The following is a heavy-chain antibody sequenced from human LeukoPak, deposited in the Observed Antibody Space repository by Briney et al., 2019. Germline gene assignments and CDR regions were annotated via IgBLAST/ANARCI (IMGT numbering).Heavy chain of an antibody. V-gene: IGHV3-21*01. CDR2: ISSSSSYI. Sequence: GGSLRLSCAASGFTFSSYSMNWVRQAPGKGLEWVSSISSSSSYIYYAGSVKGRFTISRDNAKNSLYLQMNSLRAEDTAVYYCARGYSYGNHFDYWGQGTLVTVSS. CDR3: ARGYSYGNHFDY. D-gene: IGHD5-18*01. CDR1: GFTFSSYS. J-gene: IGHJ4*02.